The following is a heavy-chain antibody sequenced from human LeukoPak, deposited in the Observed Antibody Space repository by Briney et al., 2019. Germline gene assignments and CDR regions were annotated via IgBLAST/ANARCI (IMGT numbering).Heavy chain of an antibody. J-gene: IGHJ4*02. V-gene: IGHV3-73*01. CDR3: AREVSGAWTYFDY. CDR2: IRSKANSYAT. Sequence: GGSLRLSCAASGFTFSGSAIHWVRQASGKGLEWVGRIRSKANSYATAYAESVKGRFTMSRDDSKNTAYLQMNSLKTEDTAVYYCAREVSGAWTYFDYWGQGTLVTVSS. CDR1: GFTFSGSA. D-gene: IGHD1-1*01.